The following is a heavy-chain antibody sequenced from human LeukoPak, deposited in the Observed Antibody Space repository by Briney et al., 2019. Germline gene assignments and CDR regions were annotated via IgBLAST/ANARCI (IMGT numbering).Heavy chain of an antibody. CDR2: IYYSGST. Sequence: PSETLSLTCTVSGGSVSSGSYYWSWLRQPPGKGLEWIGYIYYSGSTNYNPSLKSRVTISVDTSKNQFSLKLSSVTAADTAVYYCAREVWVTRYDFWSGYGSTGFDPWGQGTLVTVSS. CDR1: GGSVSSGSYY. V-gene: IGHV4-61*01. D-gene: IGHD3-3*01. CDR3: AREVWVTRYDFWSGYGSTGFDP. J-gene: IGHJ5*02.